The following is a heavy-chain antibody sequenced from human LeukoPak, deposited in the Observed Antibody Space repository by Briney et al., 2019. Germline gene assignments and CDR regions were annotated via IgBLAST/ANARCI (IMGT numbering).Heavy chain of an antibody. D-gene: IGHD6-19*01. V-gene: IGHV3-NL1*01. J-gene: IGHJ4*02. CDR1: GFTFSSYG. CDR3: AKDYSESRVAGVFFEY. Sequence: GGSLRLSCAASGFTFSSYGMHWVRQAPGKGLEWVSGITSGFKGRFTISRDNSKNTFHLQLNSLRAEDTAVYYCAKDYSESRVAGVFFEYWGQGTLVTVSS. CDR2: ITSG.